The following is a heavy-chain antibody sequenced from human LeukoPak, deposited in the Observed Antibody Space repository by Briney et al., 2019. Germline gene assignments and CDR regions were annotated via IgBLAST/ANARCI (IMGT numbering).Heavy chain of an antibody. CDR3: AKGILWFGESYLDY. Sequence: RGSLRLSCAASGFTFSSYGMHWVRQAPGKGLEWVAVISYDGSNKYYADSVKGRFTISRDNSKNTLYLQMNSLRAEDTAVYYCAKGILWFGESYLDYWGQGTLVTVSS. CDR1: GFTFSSYG. D-gene: IGHD3-10*01. V-gene: IGHV3-30*18. CDR2: ISYDGSNK. J-gene: IGHJ4*02.